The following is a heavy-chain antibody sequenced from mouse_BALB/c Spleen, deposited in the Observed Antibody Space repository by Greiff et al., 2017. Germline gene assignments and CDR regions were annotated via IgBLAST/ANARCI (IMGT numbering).Heavy chain of an antibody. CDR3: ARGDFAY. Sequence: QVQLKESGPGLVAPSQSLSITCTVSGFSLTSYGVHWVRQPPGKGLEWLGVIWAGGSTNYNSALMSRLSISKDNSKSQVFLKMNSPQTDDTAMYYCARGDFAYWGQGTLVTVSA. CDR2: IWAGGST. V-gene: IGHV2-9*02. CDR1: GFSLTSYG. J-gene: IGHJ3*01.